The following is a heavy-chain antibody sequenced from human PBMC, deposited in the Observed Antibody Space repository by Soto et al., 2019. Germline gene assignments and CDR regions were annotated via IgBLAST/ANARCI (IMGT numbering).Heavy chain of an antibody. J-gene: IGHJ6*02. Sequence: VGSLRLSCAASGFTFSNYWMSWVRQAPGKGLEWVANIRQDGNEIYYVDSVKGRFTISRDNAKNSLYLQMNSLRAEDAALYYCARDGVWYGMDVWGQGTTVTVSS. CDR1: GFTFSNYW. V-gene: IGHV3-7*01. CDR2: IRQDGNEI. CDR3: ARDGVWYGMDV. D-gene: IGHD2-21*02.